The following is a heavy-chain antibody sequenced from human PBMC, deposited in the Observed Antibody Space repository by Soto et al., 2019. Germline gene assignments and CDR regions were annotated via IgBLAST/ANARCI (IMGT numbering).Heavy chain of an antibody. D-gene: IGHD2-15*01. CDR2: ISGSGGST. V-gene: IGHV3-23*01. Sequence: GGSLRLSCAASGFTFSSYAMSWVRQAPGKGLEWVSAISGSGGSTYYADSVKGRFTISRDNSKNTLYLQMNSLRAEDTAVYYCAKRPSGIVVVVAAFDYWGQGTLVTVSS. J-gene: IGHJ4*02. CDR1: GFTFSSYA. CDR3: AKRPSGIVVVVAAFDY.